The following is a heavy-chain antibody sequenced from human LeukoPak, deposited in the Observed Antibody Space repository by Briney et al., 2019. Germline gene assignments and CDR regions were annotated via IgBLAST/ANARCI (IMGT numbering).Heavy chain of an antibody. CDR3: ASLRRGYSLYYFDH. V-gene: IGHV4-39*01. D-gene: IGHD3-22*01. CDR1: GGSLNTSYY. J-gene: IGHJ4*02. CDR2: IYYSGST. Sequence: SETLSLTCTVSGGSLNTSYYWGWIRQPPGKGLEWIGSIYYSGSTYCNPSLKSRVTISVDTSKNQFSLKLSSVTAADTAVYYCASLRRGYSLYYFDHWGQGTLVTVSS.